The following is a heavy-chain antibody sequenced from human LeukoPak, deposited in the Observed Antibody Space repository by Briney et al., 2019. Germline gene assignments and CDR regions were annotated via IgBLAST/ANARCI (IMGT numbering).Heavy chain of an antibody. Sequence: GRSLRLSCAASGFTFSSYGTHWVRQAPGKGLEWVAVISYDGSNKYYADSVKGRFTISGDNSMNTLYLQMNSLRDDDTAVYYCAQAWRWLQLNYWGQGTLVTVSS. V-gene: IGHV3-30*18. CDR3: AQAWRWLQLNY. D-gene: IGHD5-24*01. CDR1: GFTFSSYG. CDR2: ISYDGSNK. J-gene: IGHJ4*02.